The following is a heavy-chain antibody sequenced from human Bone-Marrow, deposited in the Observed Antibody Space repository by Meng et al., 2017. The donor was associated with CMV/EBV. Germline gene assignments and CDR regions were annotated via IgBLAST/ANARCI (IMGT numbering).Heavy chain of an antibody. CDR1: GYTFTSYG. Sequence: ASVKVSCKASGYTFTSYGISWVRQAPGQGLEWMGWINPNSGGTNYAQKFQGRVTMTRDTSISTAYMELSRPRSDDTAVYYCASGNYDFWSGYLLDYWGQGTLVTVSS. CDR2: INPNSGGT. J-gene: IGHJ4*02. CDR3: ASGNYDFWSGYLLDY. D-gene: IGHD3-3*01. V-gene: IGHV1-2*02.